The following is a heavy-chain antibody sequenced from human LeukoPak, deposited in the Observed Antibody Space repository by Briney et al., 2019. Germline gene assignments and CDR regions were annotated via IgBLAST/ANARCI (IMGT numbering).Heavy chain of an antibody. J-gene: IGHJ6*02. D-gene: IGHD4-17*01. CDR3: AKTHSYPNYGDLYYYYGMDV. CDR2: ISYDGSNK. Sequence: GRSLRLSCAASGFTFSSYGMHWVRQAPGKGLEWVAVISYDGSNKYYADSVKGRSTISRDNSKNTLYLQMNSLRAEDTAVYYCAKTHSYPNYGDLYYYYGMDVWGQGTTVTVSS. CDR1: GFTFSSYG. V-gene: IGHV3-30*18.